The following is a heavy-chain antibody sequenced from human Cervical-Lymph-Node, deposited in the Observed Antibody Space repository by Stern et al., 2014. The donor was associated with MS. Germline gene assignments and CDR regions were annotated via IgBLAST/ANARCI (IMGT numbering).Heavy chain of an antibody. J-gene: IGHJ4*02. CDR3: ARYYGGNSAFDY. V-gene: IGHV4-59*01. Sequence: QVQLVESGPGLVKPSETLSLTCTVSGGSISSYYWSWIRQPPGQGLEWIVYHYNYRSTNYNPSLRSRVTISVDTSKNRFSLELSSVTAADTAVYYCARYYGGNSAFDYWGQGTLVTVSS. D-gene: IGHD4-23*01. CDR2: HYNYRST. CDR1: GGSISSYY.